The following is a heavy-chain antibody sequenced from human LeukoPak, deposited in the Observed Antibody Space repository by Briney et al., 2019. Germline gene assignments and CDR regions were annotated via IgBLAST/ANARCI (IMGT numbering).Heavy chain of an antibody. V-gene: IGHV3-7*01. Sequence: GGSLRLSCAASGFTFSSYWMSWVRQAPGKGLEWVANIKQDGSEKYYVDSVKGRFTISRGNAKNSLYLQMNSLRAEDTAVYYCARAGGYGDYRLDYWGQGTLVTVPS. CDR1: GFTFSSYW. CDR2: IKQDGSEK. J-gene: IGHJ4*02. D-gene: IGHD4-17*01. CDR3: ARAGGYGDYRLDY.